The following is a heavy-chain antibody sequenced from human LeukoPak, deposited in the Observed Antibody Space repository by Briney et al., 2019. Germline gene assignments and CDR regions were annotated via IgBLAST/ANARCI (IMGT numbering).Heavy chain of an antibody. CDR1: GFTVSSNY. D-gene: IGHD6-19*01. CDR2: IYSGGST. J-gene: IGHJ4*02. CDR3: ARDGYSSGWYYDY. Sequence: GGSLRLSCAASGFTVSSNYMSWVRQAPGKGLEWVSVIYSGGSTYYADSVKGRFTISRDNSKNTLYLQMNSLRAEDTAVYYCARDGYSSGWYYDYWGQGTLVTVSS. V-gene: IGHV3-53*01.